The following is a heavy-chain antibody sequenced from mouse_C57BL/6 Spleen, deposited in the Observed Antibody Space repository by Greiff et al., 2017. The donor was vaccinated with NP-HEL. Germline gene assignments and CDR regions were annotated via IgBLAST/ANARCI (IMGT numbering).Heavy chain of an antibody. Sequence: QVQLKESGAELARPGASVKMSCKASGYTFTSYTMHWVKQRPGQGLEWIGYINPSSGYTKYNQKFKDKATLTADKSSSTAYTQLGSLTSEDSAVYSCAPLDSSGYWFAYWGQGTLVTVSA. J-gene: IGHJ3*01. CDR1: GYTFTSYT. V-gene: IGHV1-4*01. CDR2: INPSSGYT. D-gene: IGHD3-2*02. CDR3: APLDSSGYWFAY.